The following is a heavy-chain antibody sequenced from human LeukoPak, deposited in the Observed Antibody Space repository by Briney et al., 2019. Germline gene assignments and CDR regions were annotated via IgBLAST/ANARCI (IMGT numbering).Heavy chain of an antibody. CDR1: GGSISSYY. D-gene: IGHD2-15*01. Sequence: SETLSLTCTVSGGSISSYYWSWVRQPPGKGLEGIGYIYYSGSTNHNPSLKSRVTISVDASKNQFSLKLSSVTAADTAVYYCARGVCSGGSCRNWFDPWGQGTLVTVSS. J-gene: IGHJ5*02. V-gene: IGHV4-59*01. CDR2: IYYSGST. CDR3: ARGVCSGGSCRNWFDP.